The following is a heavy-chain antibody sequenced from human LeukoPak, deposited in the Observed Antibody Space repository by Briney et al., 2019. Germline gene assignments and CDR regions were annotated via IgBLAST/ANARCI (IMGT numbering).Heavy chain of an antibody. Sequence: KPGGSLRLSCVASGFTVSSNYMNWVRQAPGKGLEWVSIIYSGGSTSYADSVKGRFTISKDNSKNMVYLQMNSLRAEDTAVYYCARAGRFINGWYPNLLDYWGQGTLVTVSS. CDR3: ARAGRFINGWYPNLLDY. CDR1: GFTVSSNY. CDR2: IYSGGST. V-gene: IGHV3-66*01. D-gene: IGHD6-19*01. J-gene: IGHJ4*02.